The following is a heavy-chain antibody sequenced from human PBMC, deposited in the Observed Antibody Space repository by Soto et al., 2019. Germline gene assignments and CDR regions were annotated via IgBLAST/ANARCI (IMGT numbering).Heavy chain of an antibody. J-gene: IGHJ6*02. CDR3: AGVRVSVTIFGATRHYYYGMDV. D-gene: IGHD3-3*01. CDR1: GYTFTNYD. Sequence: QVQLVQSGAEVKKPGASVKVSCKASGYTFTNYDINWVRQATGHGLEWMGWVNPNSGDVGYAQKFQGRVTMTRNTSIPTAYLDLSGLRSEDRPVYYCAGVRVSVTIFGATRHYYYGMDVWGQGTTVTVSS. CDR2: VNPNSGDV. V-gene: IGHV1-8*01.